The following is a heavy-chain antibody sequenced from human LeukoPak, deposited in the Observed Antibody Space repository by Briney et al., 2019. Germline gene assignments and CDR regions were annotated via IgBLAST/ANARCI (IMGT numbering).Heavy chain of an antibody. CDR1: GYSISSGYY. Sequence: SETLSLTCTVSGYSISSGYYWGCIRQPPGKGLEWIGSIYTSGSTNYNPSLKSRVTMSVDTSKNQFSLKLSSVTAADTAVYYCARNRKHFIAMVRGPWYYGMDVWGQGTTVTVSS. J-gene: IGHJ6*02. CDR3: ARNRKHFIAMVRGPWYYGMDV. V-gene: IGHV4-38-2*02. D-gene: IGHD3-10*01. CDR2: IYTSGST.